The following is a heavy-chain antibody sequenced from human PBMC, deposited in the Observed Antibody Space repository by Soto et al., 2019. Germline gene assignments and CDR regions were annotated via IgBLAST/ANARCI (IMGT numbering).Heavy chain of an antibody. J-gene: IGHJ5*02. CDR3: AKDGRGPYSSSWYDWFDP. V-gene: IGHV3-30*18. D-gene: IGHD6-13*01. CDR1: AFPFSSYD. Sequence: PGGPLTPPCAASAFPFSSYDMHWVLQPPRNGLEWVAVISYDGSNKYYADSVKGRFTISRDNSKNTLYLQMNSLRAEDTAVYYCAKDGRGPYSSSWYDWFDPWGQGTLVTVSS. CDR2: ISYDGSNK.